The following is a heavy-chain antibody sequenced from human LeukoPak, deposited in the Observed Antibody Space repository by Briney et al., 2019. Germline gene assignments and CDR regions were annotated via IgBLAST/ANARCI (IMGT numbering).Heavy chain of an antibody. CDR3: ADPPSDF. CDR2: INQDGSEK. Sequence: GGSLRLSCATSGFNFNSKWMTWVRQAPGKGLEWVANINQDGSEKYHGDSVKGRFTIPRDNAKSSLFLEMSSLRAEDTAVYYCADPPSDFWGQGTLVAVSS. J-gene: IGHJ4*02. V-gene: IGHV3-7*01. CDR1: GFNFNSKW.